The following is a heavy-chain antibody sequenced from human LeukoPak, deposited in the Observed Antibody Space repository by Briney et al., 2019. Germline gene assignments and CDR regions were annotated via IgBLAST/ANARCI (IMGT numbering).Heavy chain of an antibody. V-gene: IGHV4-39*07. D-gene: IGHD5-18*01. J-gene: IGHJ3*02. Sequence: SETLSLTCTDSGGSISSSSYYWGWIRQPPGKGLEWIGSIYYSGSTYYNPSLKSRVTISVDTSKNQFSLKLSSVTAADTAVYYCARGGAMVSFDIWGQGTMVTVSS. CDR3: ARGGAMVSFDI. CDR2: IYYSGST. CDR1: GGSISSSSYY.